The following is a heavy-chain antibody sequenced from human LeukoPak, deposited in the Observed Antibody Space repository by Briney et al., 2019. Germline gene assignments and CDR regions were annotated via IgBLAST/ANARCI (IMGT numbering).Heavy chain of an antibody. D-gene: IGHD4-17*01. CDR2: SRIKANSYAT. V-gene: IGHV3-73*01. Sequence: GGSLRLTCAASGFTFSGSAMHWVRQASGKGLEWVGRSRIKANSYATAYAASVKGRFTISRDDSKNTAYLQMNSLKTEDTAVYYCTRQSRYGDHPGIPFGYWGQGTLVTVSS. J-gene: IGHJ4*02. CDR3: TRQSRYGDHPGIPFGY. CDR1: GFTFSGSA.